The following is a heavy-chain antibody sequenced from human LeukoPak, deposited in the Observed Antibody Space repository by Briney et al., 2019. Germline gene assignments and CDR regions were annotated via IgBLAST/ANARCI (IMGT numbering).Heavy chain of an antibody. Sequence: GGSLRPSCAASGFTFSSYWMSWVRQAPGKGLEWVANIKQDGSEKYYVDSVKGRFTISRDNAKNSLYLQMNSLRAEDTAVYYCARGEVGATRGDPFDYWGQGTLVTVSS. V-gene: IGHV3-7*03. D-gene: IGHD1-26*01. CDR1: GFTFSSYW. J-gene: IGHJ4*02. CDR3: ARGEVGATRGDPFDY. CDR2: IKQDGSEK.